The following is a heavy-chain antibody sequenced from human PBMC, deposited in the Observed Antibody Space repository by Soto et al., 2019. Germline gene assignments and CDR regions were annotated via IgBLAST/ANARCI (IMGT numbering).Heavy chain of an antibody. D-gene: IGHD2-8*01. CDR2: VSGYNGDT. CDR3: AKNGQPPYYYYGMDV. CDR1: GYTFSRYG. V-gene: IGHV1-18*01. Sequence: QGQLVQSGPEVKKPGASVKVSCKASGYTFSRYGISWVRQAPGQGFEWMGWVSGYNGDTKYAQKVKGKVTMTIDTSTYTAYMELRSLTSDDTAKYYCAKNGQPPYYYYGMDVWGQGTTVTVSS. J-gene: IGHJ6*02.